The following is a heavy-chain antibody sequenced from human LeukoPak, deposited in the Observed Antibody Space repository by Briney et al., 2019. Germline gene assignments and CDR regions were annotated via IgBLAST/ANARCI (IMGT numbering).Heavy chain of an antibody. CDR1: GFTFSFYG. Sequence: GGSLRLSCAASGFTFSFYGMHWVRQAPGKGLEWVAFIRKDGSNQFYADSVKGRFTISRDNSKNTVYLQMNSLRPEDTALYHCAKDITESGRYDFDYWGQGILVTVSS. V-gene: IGHV3-30*02. D-gene: IGHD1-26*01. CDR3: AKDITESGRYDFDY. J-gene: IGHJ4*02. CDR2: IRKDGSNQ.